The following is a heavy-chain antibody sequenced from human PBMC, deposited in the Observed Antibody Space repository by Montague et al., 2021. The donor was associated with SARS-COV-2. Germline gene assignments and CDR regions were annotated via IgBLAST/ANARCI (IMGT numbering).Heavy chain of an antibody. CDR1: GGPISGSSDY. Sequence: SETLSITCTVTGGPISGSSDYWGWIRQSPGKGLEWIASVDYSGNTYYSPSLKSRLTISVDTSKNQFSLKLNSVTAADTALYYCARREYSYGWGDWGQGTLVTVSS. CDR3: ARREYSYGWGD. CDR2: VDYSGNT. J-gene: IGHJ4*02. D-gene: IGHD5-18*01. V-gene: IGHV4-39*01.